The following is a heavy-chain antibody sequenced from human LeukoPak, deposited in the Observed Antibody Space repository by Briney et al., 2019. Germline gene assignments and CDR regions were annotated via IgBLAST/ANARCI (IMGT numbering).Heavy chain of an antibody. V-gene: IGHV1-18*04. Sequence: ASVKVSCKASGYTFTTYGISWVRQAPGQGLEWMGWISGYNGNTNYAQKFRGRVTLTTDTSTSTAYMELRSLRSDDTAVYYCARDEHRSGSYRDYWGQGSLVTVSS. CDR1: GYTFTTYG. J-gene: IGHJ4*02. CDR3: ARDEHRSGSYRDY. CDR2: ISGYNGNT. D-gene: IGHD3-10*01.